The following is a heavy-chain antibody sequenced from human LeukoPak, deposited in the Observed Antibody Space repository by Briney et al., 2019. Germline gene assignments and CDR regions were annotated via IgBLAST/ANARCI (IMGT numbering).Heavy chain of an antibody. CDR1: GFPFSSYA. D-gene: IGHD2-15*01. Sequence: GGSLRLSCSASGFPFSSYAMHWVRQAPGKGLEYVAAISDSGGSTYYADSVKGRFTISRDNSKNTLYLQMSSLRAEDTAVYFCVRGYSFGPYGMDVWGQGTTVTVSS. CDR2: ISDSGGST. V-gene: IGHV3-64D*09. CDR3: VRGYSFGPYGMDV. J-gene: IGHJ6*02.